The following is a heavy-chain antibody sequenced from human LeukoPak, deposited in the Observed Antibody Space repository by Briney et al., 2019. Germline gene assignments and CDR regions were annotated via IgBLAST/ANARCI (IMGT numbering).Heavy chain of an antibody. V-gene: IGHV4-30-2*01. D-gene: IGHD3-22*01. Sequence: SETLSLTCAVSGGSISSGGYSWRWLRQPPGKGLEWIGYIYHSGSTYYNPSLKSRVTISVDRSKNQFSLKLSSVTAADTAVYYCARGDSSGYYRYFDYWGQGTLVTVSS. J-gene: IGHJ4*02. CDR3: ARGDSSGYYRYFDY. CDR2: IYHSGST. CDR1: GGSISSGGYS.